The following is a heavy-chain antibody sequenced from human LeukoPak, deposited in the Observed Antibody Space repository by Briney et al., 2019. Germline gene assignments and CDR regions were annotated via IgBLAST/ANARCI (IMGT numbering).Heavy chain of an antibody. J-gene: IGHJ4*02. Sequence: GGSLRLSCAASGFTFSSYGMHWVRQAPGKGLEWVAVISYDGSNKYYADSVKGRFTISRDNSKNTLYLQMNSLRAEDTAVYYCARFSDSSSFDYWGQGTLVTVSS. V-gene: IGHV3-30*03. CDR1: GFTFSSYG. CDR3: ARFSDSSSFDY. D-gene: IGHD6-13*01. CDR2: ISYDGSNK.